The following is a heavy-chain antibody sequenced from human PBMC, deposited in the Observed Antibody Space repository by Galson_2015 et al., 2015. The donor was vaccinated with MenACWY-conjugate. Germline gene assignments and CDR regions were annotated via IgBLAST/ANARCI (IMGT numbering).Heavy chain of an antibody. J-gene: IGHJ4*02. V-gene: IGHV3-33*01. Sequence: SLRLSCAASGFTFSSYGMHWVRQAPGKGLEWVAVIWYDGSNKYYADSVKGRFTISRDNSKNTLYLQMNSLRAEDTAVYYCARSPIVVPAAIRGYFDYWGQETLVTVSS. CDR2: IWYDGSNK. CDR3: ARSPIVVPAAIRGYFDY. CDR1: GFTFSSYG. D-gene: IGHD2-2*02.